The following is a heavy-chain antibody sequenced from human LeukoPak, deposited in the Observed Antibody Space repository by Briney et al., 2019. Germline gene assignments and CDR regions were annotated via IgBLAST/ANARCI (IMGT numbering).Heavy chain of an antibody. Sequence: GGSLRLSCAASGFTFSSYSMNWVRQAPGKGLEWVSYISTSSSTIYYADSVKGRFTISRDNAKNSLYLQMNSLRAEDTAVYYCARAGDDYAWGSYRPFDYWGQGTLVTVSS. V-gene: IGHV3-48*01. CDR2: ISTSSSTI. J-gene: IGHJ4*02. CDR1: GFTFSSYS. D-gene: IGHD3-16*02. CDR3: ARAGDDYAWGSYRPFDY.